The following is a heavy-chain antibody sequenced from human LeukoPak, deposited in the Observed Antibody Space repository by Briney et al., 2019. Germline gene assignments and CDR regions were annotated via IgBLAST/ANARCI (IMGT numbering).Heavy chain of an antibody. J-gene: IGHJ6*04. V-gene: IGHV3-66*01. CDR3: AELGITMIGGV. D-gene: IGHD3-10*02. Sequence: GGSLRLSCAASGFTVSNNYMSWVRQAPGKGLEWVSVIYSGGSTYYADSVKGRFTISRDNSKNTLYLQMNNLRAEDTAVYYCAELGITMIGGVWGKGTTVTISS. CDR1: GFTVSNNY. CDR2: IYSGGST.